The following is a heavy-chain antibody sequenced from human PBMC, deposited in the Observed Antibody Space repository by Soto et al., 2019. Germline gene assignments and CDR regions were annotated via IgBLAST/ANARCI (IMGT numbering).Heavy chain of an antibody. D-gene: IGHD3-10*02. CDR2: IDPSGSYT. CDR3: ARHVEVTMYAFDI. Sequence: PGESLKISCKGSGYTFTSYWITWVRQMPGKGLEWMGRIDPSGSYTNYSSSFQGHVTISVDKSINTAYLQWRGLKASDTAMYYFARHVEVTMYAFDIWGQGTMVTVSS. J-gene: IGHJ3*02. CDR1: GYTFTSYW. V-gene: IGHV5-10-1*01.